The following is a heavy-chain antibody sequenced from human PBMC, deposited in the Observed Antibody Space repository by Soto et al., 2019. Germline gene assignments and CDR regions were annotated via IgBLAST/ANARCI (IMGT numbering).Heavy chain of an antibody. V-gene: IGHV3-30*18. Sequence: QVQLVESGGGVAQLGRSLRLSCAASGFRFSSYGMHWVRQAPGKGLEWVAVISYDGSNKYNGGSVKGRFAISRDNSKNMLYLQMNSRRPEDTAVYYCVKERDFNVYGDYWGQGTLVAVFS. CDR3: VKERDFNVYGDY. J-gene: IGHJ4*02. CDR2: ISYDGSNK. CDR1: GFRFSSYG. D-gene: IGHD4-17*01.